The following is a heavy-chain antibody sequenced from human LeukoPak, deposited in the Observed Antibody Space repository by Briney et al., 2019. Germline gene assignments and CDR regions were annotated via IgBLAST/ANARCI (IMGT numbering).Heavy chain of an antibody. CDR3: ARERSDGSYPYYYYGMDV. CDR1: GFTFSSYE. D-gene: IGHD2-15*01. CDR2: ISSSGSTI. Sequence: PGGSLRLSCAASGFTFSSYEMNWVRQAPGKGLEWVSYISSSGSTIYYADSVKGRFTISRDNAKNSLYLQMNSLRAVDTAVYYCARERSDGSYPYYYYGMDVWGKGTTVTVSS. V-gene: IGHV3-48*03. J-gene: IGHJ6*04.